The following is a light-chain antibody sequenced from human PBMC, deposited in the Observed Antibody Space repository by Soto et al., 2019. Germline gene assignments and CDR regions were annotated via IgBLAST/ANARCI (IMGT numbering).Light chain of an antibody. J-gene: IGLJ3*02. Sequence: QSALTQPASVSGSPGQSITISCTGTSSDVGGYKYVSWYQQDPGKAPKLMIYEVSNRPSGVSNRFSGSKSGNTASLTISGLQAEDEAEYYCSSYTSSSTWVFGGGTKVTVL. CDR1: SSDVGGYKY. CDR3: SSYTSSSTWV. CDR2: EVS. V-gene: IGLV2-14*01.